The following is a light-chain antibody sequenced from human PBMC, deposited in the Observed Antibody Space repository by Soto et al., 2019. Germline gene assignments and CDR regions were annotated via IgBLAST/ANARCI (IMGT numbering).Light chain of an antibody. V-gene: IGKV1-39*01. CDR2: VAS. CDR1: QTLSNH. CDR3: QQTFSTLT. J-gene: IGKJ3*01. Sequence: IQMTQSPSSLSASIGDRVTITCRASQTLSNHLAWYQQKPGKPPQLLISVASRLQNGVPSRFSGSGSGTDVTLTIRSLQPEEVGTYYCQQTFSTLTFGPGTKVDI.